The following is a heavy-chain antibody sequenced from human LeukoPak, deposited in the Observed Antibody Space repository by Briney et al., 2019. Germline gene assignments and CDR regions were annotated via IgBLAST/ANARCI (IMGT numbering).Heavy chain of an antibody. CDR3: ARGGNYYLDY. Sequence: PGGSLRLSCAASGFTFSSYWMHWVRQAPGGGLVWVSRMNSDGTTVNYADSVKGRFTMSRDNAKNTLYLQMNSLRAEDTAVYYCARGGNYYLDYWGQGTLATVSS. J-gene: IGHJ4*02. CDR2: MNSDGTTV. V-gene: IGHV3-74*01. CDR1: GFTFSSYW. D-gene: IGHD5-24*01.